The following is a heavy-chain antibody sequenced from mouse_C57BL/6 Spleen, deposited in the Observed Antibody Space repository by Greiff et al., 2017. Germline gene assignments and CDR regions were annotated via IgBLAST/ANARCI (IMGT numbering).Heavy chain of an antibody. CDR1: GFSFNTYA. Sequence: EVNLVESGGGLVQPKGSLKLSCAASGFSFNTYAMNWVRQAPGKGLEWVARIRSKSNNYATYYADSVKDRFTISRDDSESMLYLQMNNLKTEDTAMYYCVRLYYDSVDYWGQGTSVTVSS. D-gene: IGHD2-4*01. J-gene: IGHJ4*01. CDR2: IRSKSNNYAT. V-gene: IGHV10-1*01. CDR3: VRLYYDSVDY.